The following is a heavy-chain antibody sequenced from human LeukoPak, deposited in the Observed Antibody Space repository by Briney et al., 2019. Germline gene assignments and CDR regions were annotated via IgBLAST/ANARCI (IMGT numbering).Heavy chain of an antibody. CDR1: GGSISSYY. CDR2: IHYSGST. D-gene: IGHD5-12*01. CDR3: ARDFNSGYGPFDS. Sequence: SETLSLTCTVSGGSISSYYWSWIRQHPGKGLEWIGYIHYSGSTYYNPSLETRVSLSVDTSKSQFSLKVSSVTAADTAVYYCARDFNSGYGPFDSWGQGTLVTVSS. J-gene: IGHJ4*02. V-gene: IGHV4-59*06.